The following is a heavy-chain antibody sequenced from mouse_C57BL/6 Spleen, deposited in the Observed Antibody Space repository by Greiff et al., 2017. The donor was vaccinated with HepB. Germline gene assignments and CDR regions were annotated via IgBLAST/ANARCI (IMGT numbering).Heavy chain of an antibody. Sequence: EVQLVESGPGLVKPSQSLSLTCSVTGYSITSGYYWNWIRQFPGNKLEWMGYISYDGSNNYNPSLKNRISITRDTSKNQFFLKLNSVTTEDTATYYCARDRDYYGSSYAMDYWGQGTSVTVSS. D-gene: IGHD1-1*01. CDR3: ARDRDYYGSSYAMDY. CDR1: GYSITSGYY. CDR2: ISYDGSN. J-gene: IGHJ4*01. V-gene: IGHV3-6*01.